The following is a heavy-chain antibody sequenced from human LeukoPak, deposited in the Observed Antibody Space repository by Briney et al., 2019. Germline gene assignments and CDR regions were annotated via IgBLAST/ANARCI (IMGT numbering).Heavy chain of an antibody. CDR1: GFTFGTYS. V-gene: IGHV3-48*04. CDR3: ARTDAFDY. CDR2: ISSSSSTI. Sequence: GGSLRLSCAASGFTFGTYSMNWVRQAPGKGLEWVSYISSSSSTIYYADSVKGRFTISRDNAKNSLYLQMNSLRAEDTAVYYCARTDAFDYWGQGALVTVSS. J-gene: IGHJ4*02.